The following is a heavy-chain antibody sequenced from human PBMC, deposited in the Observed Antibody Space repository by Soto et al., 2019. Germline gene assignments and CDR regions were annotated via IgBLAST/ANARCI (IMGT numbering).Heavy chain of an antibody. V-gene: IGHV4-39*01. CDR1: GGSISSSSYY. D-gene: IGHD3-10*01. Sequence: PSETLSLTCTVSGGSISSSSYYWGWIRQPPGKGLEWIGSIYYSGSTYYNPSLKSRVTISVDTSKNQFSLKLSSVTAADTAVYYCDRGVITGDWFDPWGQGTLVTVSS. J-gene: IGHJ5*02. CDR2: IYYSGST. CDR3: DRGVITGDWFDP.